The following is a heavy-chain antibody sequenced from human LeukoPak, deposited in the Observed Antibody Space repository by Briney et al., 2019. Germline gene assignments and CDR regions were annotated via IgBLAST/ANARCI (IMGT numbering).Heavy chain of an antibody. CDR1: GFTFSSYA. CDR2: ISGSGGST. J-gene: IGHJ4*02. D-gene: IGHD4-11*01. Sequence: GGSLRLSCAASGFTFSSYAMSWVRQAPGKGLEWVSAISGSGGSTYYADSVKGRFTISRDNSKNTLYQQMNSLRAEDTAVYYCARWGNDYSQFDSWGQGTLVTVS. CDR3: ARWGNDYSQFDS. V-gene: IGHV3-23*01.